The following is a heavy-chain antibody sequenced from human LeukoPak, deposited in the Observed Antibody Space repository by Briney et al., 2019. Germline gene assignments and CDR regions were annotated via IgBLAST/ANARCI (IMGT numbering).Heavy chain of an antibody. V-gene: IGHV3-21*01. J-gene: IGHJ6*02. D-gene: IGHD3-22*01. CDR3: ASIYDSSGYYRKGPDYYYYYGMDV. CDR1: GFTLSSYS. CDR2: ISSSSSYI. Sequence: GGSLRLSCAASGFTLSSYSMNWVRQAPGKGLEWVSSISSSSSYIYYADSVKGRFTISRDNAKNSLYLQMNSLRAEDTAVYYCASIYDSSGYYRKGPDYYYYYGMDVWGQGTTVSVSS.